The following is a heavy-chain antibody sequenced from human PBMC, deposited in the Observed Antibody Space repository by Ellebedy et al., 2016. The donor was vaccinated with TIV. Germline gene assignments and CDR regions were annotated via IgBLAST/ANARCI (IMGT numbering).Heavy chain of an antibody. D-gene: IGHD2-21*01. Sequence: SQTLSLTCAISGDSVSSNSAAWNWIRQSPSRGLEWLGRTYYRSKWHNDYAVSVNGRITINPDTSKNQFSLQLSSVTAADTAVYYCARYSVSYFDYWGQGTLVTVSS. V-gene: IGHV6-1*01. CDR1: GDSVSSNSAA. CDR2: TYYRSKWHN. J-gene: IGHJ4*02. CDR3: ARYSVSYFDY.